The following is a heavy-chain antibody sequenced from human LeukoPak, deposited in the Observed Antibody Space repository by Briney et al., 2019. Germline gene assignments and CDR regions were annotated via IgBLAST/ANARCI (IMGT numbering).Heavy chain of an antibody. CDR1: GGSISGYS. D-gene: IGHD7-27*01. Sequence: SETLSLTCTVSGGSISGYSWSWIRQSPGEGLEWIGHIHYSGSTNYNPSLKSRVTISVAMSKNQFSLRLNSVTAADTAVYYCARGGSTNWSLDYWGQGTLVTVSS. V-gene: IGHV4-59*01. J-gene: IGHJ4*02. CDR3: ARGGSTNWSLDY. CDR2: IHYSGST.